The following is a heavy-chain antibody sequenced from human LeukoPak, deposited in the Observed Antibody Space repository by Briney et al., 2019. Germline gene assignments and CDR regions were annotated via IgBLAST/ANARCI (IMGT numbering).Heavy chain of an antibody. CDR2: INHSGST. V-gene: IGHV4-34*01. CDR1: GGSFSGYY. J-gene: IGHJ5*02. Sequence: SETLSLTCAVYGGSFSGYYWSWIRQPPGKGLEWIGEINHSGSTDYNPPLKSRVTISVDTSKNQFSLKLSSVTAADTAVYYCARFESYDFWSGYFGFDPWGQGTLVTVSS. D-gene: IGHD3-3*01. CDR3: ARFESYDFWSGYFGFDP.